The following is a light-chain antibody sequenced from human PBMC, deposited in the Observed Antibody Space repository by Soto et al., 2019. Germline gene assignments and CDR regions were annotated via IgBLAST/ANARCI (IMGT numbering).Light chain of an antibody. CDR2: DVS. V-gene: IGLV2-11*01. J-gene: IGLJ3*02. CDR1: SSDVGGYNY. CDR3: CSYAGSYTWV. Sequence: QSVLTQPRSVSGSTGQSVTMSCTGTSSDVGGYNYVSWYQQHPGKAPKLMIYDVSKGPSGVPDRFSGSKSGNTASLTISGLQAEDEADYYCCSYAGSYTWVFGGGTKLTVL.